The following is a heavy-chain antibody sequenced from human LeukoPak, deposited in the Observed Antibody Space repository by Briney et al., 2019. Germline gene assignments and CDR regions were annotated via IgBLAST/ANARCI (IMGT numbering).Heavy chain of an antibody. Sequence: GGSLRLSCAASGFTFSSYWMRWVRQAPGKGLEWVANIKQDGSEKYYVDSVKGRFTISRDNAKNSLYLQMNSLRAEDTAVYYCARGSGYYYDSSGYYDYWGQGTLVTVSS. CDR3: ARGSGYYYDSSGYYDY. D-gene: IGHD3-22*01. J-gene: IGHJ4*02. CDR2: IKQDGSEK. CDR1: GFTFSSYW. V-gene: IGHV3-7*01.